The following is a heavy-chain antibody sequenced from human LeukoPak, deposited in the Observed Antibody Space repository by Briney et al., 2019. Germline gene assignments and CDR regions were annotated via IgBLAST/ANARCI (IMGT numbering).Heavy chain of an antibody. CDR3: AKVVGITIFGVVDY. V-gene: IGHV4-61*02. D-gene: IGHD3-3*01. J-gene: IGHJ4*02. CDR2: IYSSGST. CDR1: GGSISSGTYY. Sequence: PSETLSLTCTVSGGSISSGTYYWSWIRQPAGKGLECIGRIYSSGSTNYNPSLKSRVTISVDMSKNRFSLNLNSVTAADTAVYYCAKVVGITIFGVVDYWGQGTLVTVSS.